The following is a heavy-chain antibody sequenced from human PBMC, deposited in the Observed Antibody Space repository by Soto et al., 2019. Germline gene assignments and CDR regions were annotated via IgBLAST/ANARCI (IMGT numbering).Heavy chain of an antibody. D-gene: IGHD2-2*01. Sequence: EVQLVESGGGLVQPGGSLRLSCAASGFTFSTYSMNWVRQAPGKGLQWVSYISSGTDTIYYADSVKSRFTISRDNAKNSLFLQMNSLRAEDTAVYYCASRDCTTTSCHFDSWGQGTLVTVSS. V-gene: IGHV3-48*01. J-gene: IGHJ4*02. CDR3: ASRDCTTTSCHFDS. CDR1: GFTFSTYS. CDR2: ISSGTDTI.